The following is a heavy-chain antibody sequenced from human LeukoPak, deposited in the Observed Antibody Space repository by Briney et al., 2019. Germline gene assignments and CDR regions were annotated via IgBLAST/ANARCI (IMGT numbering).Heavy chain of an antibody. D-gene: IGHD2-21*01. CDR3: ASEVADGY. CDR1: SVSITSYY. Sequence: ASETLSLTCSVSSVSITSYYWTWIRQPPGKGLEWIGYIYHSGNTKYNPSLKGRVTMSIDTSKNQFFLNVTSVTAADTAVYCCASEVADGYWGQGTLVIVS. CDR2: IYHSGNT. V-gene: IGHV4-59*01. J-gene: IGHJ4*02.